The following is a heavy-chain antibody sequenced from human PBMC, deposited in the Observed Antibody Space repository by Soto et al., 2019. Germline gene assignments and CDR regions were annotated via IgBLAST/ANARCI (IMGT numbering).Heavy chain of an antibody. CDR3: ARAFTRSYYYDSSGYYYVAEGRFDP. Sequence: GASVKVSCRASGYTFTGYYMHWVRQAPGQGLEWMGWINPNSGGTNYAQKFQGRVTMTRDTSISTAYMELSRLRSDDTAVYYCARAFTRSYYYDSSGYYYVAEGRFDPWGQGTLVTVSS. D-gene: IGHD3-22*01. V-gene: IGHV1-2*02. CDR2: INPNSGGT. J-gene: IGHJ5*02. CDR1: GYTFTGYY.